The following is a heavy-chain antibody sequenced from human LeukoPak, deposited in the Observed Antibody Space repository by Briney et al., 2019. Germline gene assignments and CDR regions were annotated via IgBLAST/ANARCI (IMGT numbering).Heavy chain of an antibody. D-gene: IGHD3-10*02. CDR3: AELGITMIGGV. V-gene: IGHV3-11*04. CDR2: ISCSGSTI. CDR1: GFTFSDYC. J-gene: IGHJ6*04. Sequence: PGGSLRLSCAASGFTFSDYCMSWIRQAPGKGLEWVSYISCSGSTIYYADSVKGRFTISRDNAKNSLYLQMNSLRAEDTAVYYCAELGITMIGGVWGKGTTVTISS.